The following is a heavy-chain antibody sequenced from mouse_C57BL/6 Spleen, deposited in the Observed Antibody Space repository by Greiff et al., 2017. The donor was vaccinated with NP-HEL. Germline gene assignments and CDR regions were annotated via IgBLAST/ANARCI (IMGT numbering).Heavy chain of an antibody. Sequence: QVQLKQSGPELVKPGASVKISCKASGYAFSSSWMNWVKQRPGKGLEWIGRIYPGDGDTNYNGKFKGKATLTADKSSSTAYMQLSSLTSEDSAVYFCARYSYYGSSYSYFDVWGTGTTVPVSS. J-gene: IGHJ1*03. CDR1: GYAFSSSW. D-gene: IGHD1-1*01. CDR2: IYPGDGDT. V-gene: IGHV1-82*01. CDR3: ARYSYYGSSYSYFDV.